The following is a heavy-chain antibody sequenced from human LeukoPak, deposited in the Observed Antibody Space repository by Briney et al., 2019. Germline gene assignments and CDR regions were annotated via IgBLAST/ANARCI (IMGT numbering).Heavy chain of an antibody. CDR1: GFILSDYA. J-gene: IGHJ4*02. CDR2: VSGGGGST. Sequence: GGSLRLSCAASGFILSDYAIHWVRQAPGKGLEWVSAVSGGGGSTYYADSVKGRFTISRDNSKNTLYLQLNSLRAEDTAVYFCAKDRPTYGSGSPIDYWGQGTLVTVSS. CDR3: AKDRPTYGSGSPIDY. D-gene: IGHD3-10*01. V-gene: IGHV3-23*01.